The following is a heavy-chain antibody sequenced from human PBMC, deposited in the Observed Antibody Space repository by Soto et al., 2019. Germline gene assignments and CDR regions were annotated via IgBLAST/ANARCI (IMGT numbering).Heavy chain of an antibody. CDR1: GFTFSSYA. Sequence: GGSLRLSCAASGFTFSSYAMSWVRQAPGKGLEWVSAISGSGGSTYYADSVKGRFTISRHNSKNTLYLQMNSLRAEDTAVYYCARGISGVYYFDYWGQGTLVTVSS. D-gene: IGHD6-13*01. CDR2: ISGSGGST. CDR3: ARGISGVYYFDY. V-gene: IGHV3-23*01. J-gene: IGHJ4*02.